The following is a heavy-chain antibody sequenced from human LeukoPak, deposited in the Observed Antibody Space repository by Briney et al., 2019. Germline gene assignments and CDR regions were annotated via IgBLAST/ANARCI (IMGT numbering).Heavy chain of an antibody. CDR2: IYSGGST. CDR3: ARVGFWSGYYIIDY. J-gene: IGHJ4*02. V-gene: IGHV3-66*01. D-gene: IGHD3-3*01. Sequence: GGSLRLSCAASGFTVSSNYMSWVRQAPGKGLEWVSVIYSGGSTYYSDSVKGRFTISRDNSKNTLYLQMNSLRAEDTAVYYCARVGFWSGYYIIDYWGQGTLVTVSS. CDR1: GFTVSSNY.